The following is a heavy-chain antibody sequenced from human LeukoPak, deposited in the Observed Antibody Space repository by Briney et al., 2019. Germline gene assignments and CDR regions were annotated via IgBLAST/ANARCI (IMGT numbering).Heavy chain of an antibody. V-gene: IGHV4-4*09. CDR2: IYTSGST. Sequence: SETLSLTCTVSGGSISSYYWSWIRQPPGKGLEWIGYIYTSGSTNYNPSPKSRVTISVDTSKNQFSLKLSSVTAADTAVYYCARVPPYDFWSGYEYYYYYMDVWGKGTTVTVSS. CDR3: ARVPPYDFWSGYEYYYYYMDV. D-gene: IGHD3-3*01. CDR1: GGSISSYY. J-gene: IGHJ6*03.